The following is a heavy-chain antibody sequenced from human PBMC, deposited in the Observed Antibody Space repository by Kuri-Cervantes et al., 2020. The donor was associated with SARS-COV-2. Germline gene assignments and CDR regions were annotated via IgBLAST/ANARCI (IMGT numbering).Heavy chain of an antibody. CDR1: GFTFSSYW. CDR2: IKQDGSEK. CDR3: ARDLWGSVNAFDI. Sequence: ETLSLTCAASGFTFSSYWMSWVRQAPGKGLEWVANIKQDGSEKYYVDSVKGRFTISRDNAKNSLYLQMNSLRAEDTAVYYCARDLWGSVNAFDIWGQGTMVTVSS. J-gene: IGHJ3*02. V-gene: IGHV3-7*01. D-gene: IGHD7-27*01.